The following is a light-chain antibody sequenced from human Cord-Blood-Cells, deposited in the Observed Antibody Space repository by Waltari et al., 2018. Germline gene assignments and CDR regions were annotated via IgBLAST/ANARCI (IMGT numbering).Light chain of an antibody. CDR2: EGS. CDR3: CSYAGSSTWV. J-gene: IGLJ3*02. Sequence: QSALTQPASVSGSPGQSITISCTRTSSDVGSSKLISWYQQHPVKAPKLMIYEGSKRPSGVSNRFSGSKSGNTASLTISGLQAEDEADYYCCSYAGSSTWVFGGGTKLTVL. V-gene: IGLV2-23*01. CDR1: SSDVGSSKL.